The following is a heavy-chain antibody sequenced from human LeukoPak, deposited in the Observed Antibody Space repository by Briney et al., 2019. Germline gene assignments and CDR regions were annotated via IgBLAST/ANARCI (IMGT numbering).Heavy chain of an antibody. Sequence: GGSLRLSCAASGFTFSSYAMSWVRQAPGKGLEWVSAISGSGGSTYYADSVKGRFTISRDNSKNTLYLQMNSLRAEDTAVYYCARPLYGSGSYYHFLGGVAFDYWGQGTLVTVSS. CDR3: ARPLYGSGSYYHFLGGVAFDY. V-gene: IGHV3-23*01. CDR1: GFTFSSYA. CDR2: ISGSGGST. D-gene: IGHD3-10*01. J-gene: IGHJ4*02.